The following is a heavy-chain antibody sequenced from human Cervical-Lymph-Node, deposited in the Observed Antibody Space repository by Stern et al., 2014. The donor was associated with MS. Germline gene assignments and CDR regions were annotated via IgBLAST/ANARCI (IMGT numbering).Heavy chain of an antibody. V-gene: IGHV4-59*01. Sequence: VQLVESGPGLVKPSETLSLTCTVSGGSISSYYWSWIRQSPEKGLEWIGYIYDTWSTNYNPSLKSRVTISGDASKNQFSLKLNSVTAADTAVYYCARGDSSSWYYWFDPWGPGTLVTVSS. D-gene: IGHD6-13*01. CDR3: ARGDSSSWYYWFDP. CDR2: IYDTWST. CDR1: GGSISSYY. J-gene: IGHJ5*02.